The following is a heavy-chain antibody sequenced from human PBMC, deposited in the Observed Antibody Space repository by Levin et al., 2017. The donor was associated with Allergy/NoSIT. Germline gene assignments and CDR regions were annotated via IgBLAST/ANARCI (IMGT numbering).Heavy chain of an antibody. CDR3: ARRGTRDYYYYMDV. Sequence: KVSCQGSGYSFTSYWIGWVRQMPGKGLEWMGIIYPGDSDTRYSPSFQGQVTILADKSISTAYLQWSSLKASDTAIYYCARRGTRDYYYYMDVWGKGTTVTVSS. V-gene: IGHV5-51*01. CDR2: IYPGDSDT. D-gene: IGHD1-1*01. CDR1: GYSFTSYW. J-gene: IGHJ6*03.